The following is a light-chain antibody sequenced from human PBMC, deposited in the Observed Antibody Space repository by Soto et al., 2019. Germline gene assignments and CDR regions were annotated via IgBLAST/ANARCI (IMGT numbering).Light chain of an antibody. V-gene: IGLV1-40*01. CDR2: GNT. CDR1: SSNIGAGYD. J-gene: IGLJ2*01. Sequence: QSVLTPPPSVTGAPGQRVTISCTGSSSNIGAGYDVHWYQQLPGTAPKLLIFGNTNRPSGVPDRFSGSKSGTSASLAITGLQAEDEADYYCQSYDSSLIGVVFGGGTKVTVL. CDR3: QSYDSSLIGVV.